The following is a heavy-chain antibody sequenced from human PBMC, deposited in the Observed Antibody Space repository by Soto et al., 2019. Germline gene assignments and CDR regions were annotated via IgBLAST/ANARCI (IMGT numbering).Heavy chain of an antibody. V-gene: IGHV1-69*01. CDR3: ARGADGDYRLTGDFDY. J-gene: IGHJ4*02. D-gene: IGHD4-17*01. Sequence: KFQGRVTITADESTSTAYMELSSLRSEDTAVYYCARGADGDYRLTGDFDYWGQGTLVTVSS.